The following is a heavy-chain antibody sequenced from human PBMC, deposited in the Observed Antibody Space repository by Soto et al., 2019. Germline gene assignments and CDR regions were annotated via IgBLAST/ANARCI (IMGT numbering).Heavy chain of an antibody. V-gene: IGHV1-3*05. CDR2: INAGNGNT. Sequence: QVQLVQSGAEEKKPGASVKVSCKASGYTFTNYAMHWVRQAPGQRLEWMGWINAGNGNTKYSQKFQVRVTITSDTSASTAYMELSSLRSEDTAVYYCARVSGYYFLDYWGQGTLVTVSS. J-gene: IGHJ4*02. D-gene: IGHD5-12*01. CDR1: GYTFTNYA. CDR3: ARVSGYYFLDY.